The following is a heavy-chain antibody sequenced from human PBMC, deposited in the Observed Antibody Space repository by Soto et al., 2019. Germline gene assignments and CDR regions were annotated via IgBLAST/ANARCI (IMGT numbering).Heavy chain of an antibody. V-gene: IGHV4-39*01. D-gene: IGHD6-6*01. Sequence: SETLSLTCTVSGGSISSYYWGWIRQPPGKGLEWIGSIYYSGSTYYNPSLKSRVTISVDTSKNQFSLKLSSVTAADTAVYYCARRIAARQYYYYGMDVWGQGTTVTVSS. J-gene: IGHJ6*02. CDR3: ARRIAARQYYYYGMDV. CDR1: GGSISSYY. CDR2: IYYSGST.